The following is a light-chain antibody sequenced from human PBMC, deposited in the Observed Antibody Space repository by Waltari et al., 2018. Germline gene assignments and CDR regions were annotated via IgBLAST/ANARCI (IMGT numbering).Light chain of an antibody. Sequence: EIVLTQSPGTLSLSPGERATLPCRASQSVSSSYLAWYQQKPGQAPRLLINGASSRATGIPDRFSGSGSGTDFTLTISRLEPEDFAVYYCQQYGSSPPYTFGQGTKLEIK. V-gene: IGKV3-20*01. CDR2: GAS. CDR1: QSVSSSY. CDR3: QQYGSSPPYT. J-gene: IGKJ2*01.